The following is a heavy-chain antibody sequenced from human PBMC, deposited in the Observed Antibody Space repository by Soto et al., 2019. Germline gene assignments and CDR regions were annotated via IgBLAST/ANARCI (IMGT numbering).Heavy chain of an antibody. CDR2: FDPEDGET. CDR3: ATEIYCSGGSCYSRSPWFDP. Sequence: ASVKVSCKVSGYTLNDLSMHWVRQAPGKGLEWMGGFDPEDGETIYAQKFQGRVTMTEDTSTDTAYMELSSLRSEDPAVYYCATEIYCSGGSCYSRSPWFDPWGQGALVTVSS. CDR1: GYTLNDLS. V-gene: IGHV1-24*01. J-gene: IGHJ5*02. D-gene: IGHD2-15*01.